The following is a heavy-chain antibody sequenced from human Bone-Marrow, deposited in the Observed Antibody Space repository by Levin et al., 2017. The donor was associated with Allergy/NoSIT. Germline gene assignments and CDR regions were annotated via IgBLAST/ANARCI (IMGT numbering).Heavy chain of an antibody. J-gene: IGHJ4*02. Sequence: GGSLRLSCAASGFTFSSYGMHWVRQAPGKGLEWVAVISYDGSNKYYADSVKGRFTISRDNSKNTLYLQMNSLRAEDTAVYYCAKEGQWELLCHYWGQGTLVTVSS. CDR3: AKEGQWELLCHY. D-gene: IGHD1-26*01. V-gene: IGHV3-30*18. CDR2: ISYDGSNK. CDR1: GFTFSSYG.